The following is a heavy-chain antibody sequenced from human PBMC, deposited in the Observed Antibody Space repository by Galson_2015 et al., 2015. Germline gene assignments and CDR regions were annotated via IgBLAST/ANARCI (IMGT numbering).Heavy chain of an antibody. Sequence: SLRLSCAASGLTLSYYWMSWVRQAPGKGLEWVANIKQDGSEKYYVDSVKGRFTISRDNAKNSLYLQMNSLRAEDAAVYYCARTSSPILQQLVFFDLWGQGTLVTVSS. CDR1: GLTLSYYW. V-gene: IGHV3-7*04. D-gene: IGHD6-13*01. CDR2: IKQDGSEK. CDR3: ARTSSPILQQLVFFDL. J-gene: IGHJ4*02.